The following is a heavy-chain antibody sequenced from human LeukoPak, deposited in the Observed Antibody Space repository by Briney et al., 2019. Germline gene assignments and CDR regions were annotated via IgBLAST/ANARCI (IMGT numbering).Heavy chain of an antibody. V-gene: IGHV4-39*01. J-gene: IGHJ4*02. CDR3: VRHDGRSGGTMGALDS. D-gene: IGHD4-23*01. CDR1: GGSISSGSHH. Sequence: SETLSLTCTVSGGSISSGSHHWGWFRQSPGKGLEWIGSIYYSRTTYYDPSLNSRVTISVVTSKNQFSLQLNSVTAADTAVYYCVRHDGRSGGTMGALDSWGQGSLVTVSS. CDR2: IYYSRTT.